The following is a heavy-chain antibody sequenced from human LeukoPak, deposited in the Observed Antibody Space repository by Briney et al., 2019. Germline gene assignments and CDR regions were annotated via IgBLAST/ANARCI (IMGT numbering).Heavy chain of an antibody. D-gene: IGHD6-19*01. CDR2: IYYTGGT. CDR1: GGSIGSDY. Sequence: PSETLSLTCTVSGGSIGSDYWTWLRQPPGKGLEYIGYIYYTGGTNYNPSLKSRVTISVDTSKNQFSLKLSSVTAADTAVYFCAKYGNSGWVIDNWGQGTLVTVSS. V-gene: IGHV4-59*08. CDR3: AKYGNSGWVIDN. J-gene: IGHJ4*02.